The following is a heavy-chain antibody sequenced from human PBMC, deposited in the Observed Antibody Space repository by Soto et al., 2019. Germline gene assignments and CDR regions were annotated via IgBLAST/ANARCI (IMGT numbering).Heavy chain of an antibody. V-gene: IGHV3-66*04. CDR2: IYSGGST. CDR1: GVTVSSNY. J-gene: IGHJ4*02. D-gene: IGHD5-18*01. Sequence: EVQLVESGGGLVQPGGSLILSCAASGVTVSSNYMSWVRQAPGKGLEWVAVIYSGGSTYYADSVKGRFTISRDNSKNTLYLQMNSMRAEDTAVYYCERHGYNSGGGYFDYWGQGTLVTVSS. CDR3: ERHGYNSGGGYFDY.